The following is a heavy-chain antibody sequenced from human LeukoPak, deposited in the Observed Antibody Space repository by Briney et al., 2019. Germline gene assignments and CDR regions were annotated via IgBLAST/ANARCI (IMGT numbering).Heavy chain of an antibody. V-gene: IGHV3-43D*03. J-gene: IGHJ4*02. CDR2: ISWDGGNI. Sequence: PGGSLRLSCAASGFIFDDYAMHWVRQAPGKGLEWVSLISWDGGNIYYADSMKGRFTISRDNSKNSLYLQMNSLRAEDSAFYYCAKAAIRYTTRWNNFDYWGQGTLVTVSS. CDR3: AKAAIRYTTRWNNFDY. CDR1: GFIFDDYA. D-gene: IGHD2-2*02.